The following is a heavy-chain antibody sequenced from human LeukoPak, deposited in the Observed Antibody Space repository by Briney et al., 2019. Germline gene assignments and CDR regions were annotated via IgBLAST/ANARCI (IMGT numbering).Heavy chain of an antibody. V-gene: IGHV3-21*01. CDR2: ISSSSSYI. CDR1: GFTFSSHS. D-gene: IGHD2-15*01. J-gene: IGHJ6*02. Sequence: GGSLRLSCAASGFTFSSHSMNWVRQAPGKGLEWVSSISSSSSYIYYADSVKGRFTISRDNAKNSLYLQMNSLRAEDTAVYYCAMVVAANPYYYYYGMDVWGRGTTVTVSS. CDR3: AMVVAANPYYYYYGMDV.